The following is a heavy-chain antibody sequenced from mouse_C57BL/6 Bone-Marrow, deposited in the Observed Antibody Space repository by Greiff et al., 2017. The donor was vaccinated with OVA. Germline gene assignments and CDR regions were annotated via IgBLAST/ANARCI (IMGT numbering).Heavy chain of an antibody. CDR3: ARGDYGSSYPYYYAMDY. D-gene: IGHD1-1*01. V-gene: IGHV1-18*01. J-gene: IGHJ4*01. Sequence: VQLQQSGPELVKPGASVKIPCKASGYTFTDYNMDWVKQSHGKSLEWIGDINPNNGGTIYNQKFKGKATLTVDKSSSTAYMELRSLTSEDTAVYYCARGDYGSSYPYYYAMDYWGQGTSVTVSS. CDR1: GYTFTDYN. CDR2: INPNNGGT.